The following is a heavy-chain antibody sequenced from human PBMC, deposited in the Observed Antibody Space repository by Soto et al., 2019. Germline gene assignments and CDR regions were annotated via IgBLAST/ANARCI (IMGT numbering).Heavy chain of an antibody. CDR3: AKVSRGYSYAPGENNWFDP. CDR2: ISNDGTDK. J-gene: IGHJ5*02. Sequence: HPGGSLRLSCAASGFTFSSYGIHWVRQAPGKGLEWMAVISNDGTDKYYADSVKGRFTISRDNSKNTLYLQMNSLRAEDTAVYYCAKVSRGYSYAPGENNWFDPWGQGTLVTVSS. D-gene: IGHD5-18*01. V-gene: IGHV3-30*18. CDR1: GFTFSSYG.